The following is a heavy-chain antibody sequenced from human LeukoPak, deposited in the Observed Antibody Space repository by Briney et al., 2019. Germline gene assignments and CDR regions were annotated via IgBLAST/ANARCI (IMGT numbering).Heavy chain of an antibody. Sequence: GAPVKVSCKASGYTFTGYYMHWVRQAPGQGLEWMGWINPNSGGTNYAQKFQGRVTMTRDTSISTAYMELSRLRSDDTAVYYCARLYSSQYYYYMDVWGKGTTVTVSS. D-gene: IGHD6-13*01. CDR1: GYTFTGYY. CDR2: INPNSGGT. V-gene: IGHV1-2*02. CDR3: ARLYSSQYYYYMDV. J-gene: IGHJ6*03.